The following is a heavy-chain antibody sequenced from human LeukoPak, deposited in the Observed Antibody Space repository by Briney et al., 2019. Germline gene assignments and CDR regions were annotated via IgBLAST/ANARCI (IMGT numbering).Heavy chain of an antibody. Sequence: ASVKASCKVSGYTLTELSMHWVRQAPGKGLEWMGGFDPEDGETIYAQKFQGRVTMTEDTSTDTAYMELSSLRSEDTAVFYCATWAGAVIVDKNGGVYWGQGTLVTVSS. CDR1: GYTLTELS. V-gene: IGHV1-24*01. CDR2: FDPEDGET. J-gene: IGHJ4*02. D-gene: IGHD3-22*01. CDR3: ATWAGAVIVDKNGGVY.